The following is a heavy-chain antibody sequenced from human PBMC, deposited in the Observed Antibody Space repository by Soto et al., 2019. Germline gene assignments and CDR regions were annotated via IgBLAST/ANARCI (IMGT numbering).Heavy chain of an antibody. D-gene: IGHD6-13*01. CDR3: ARDRWAAAGTFDYYYYGMDV. CDR1: GGTFSSYA. Sequence: QVQLVQPGAEVKKPGSSVKVSCKASGGTFSSYAISWVRQAPGQGLEWRGGVIPIFGTANYAQKFQGRVTINADESTSTAYMELSSLRSEDTAVYYCARDRWAAAGTFDYYYYGMDVWGQGTTVTVSS. CDR2: VIPIFGTA. J-gene: IGHJ6*02. V-gene: IGHV1-69*01.